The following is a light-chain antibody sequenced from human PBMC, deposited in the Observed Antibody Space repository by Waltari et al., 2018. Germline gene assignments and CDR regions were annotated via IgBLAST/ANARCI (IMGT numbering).Light chain of an antibody. J-gene: IGLJ3*02. V-gene: IGLV4-69*01. CDR2: LNSDGSH. CDR3: QTWGTGIWV. CDR1: SGHSSYV. Sequence: MVLTQSPTASAYLGALVKPRCPMTSGHSSYVIGWKKQQPEKGPRYLMKLNSDGSHSKGDGIPDRFSGSSSGAERYLTISSLQSEDEADYYCQTWGTGIWVFGGGTKLTVL.